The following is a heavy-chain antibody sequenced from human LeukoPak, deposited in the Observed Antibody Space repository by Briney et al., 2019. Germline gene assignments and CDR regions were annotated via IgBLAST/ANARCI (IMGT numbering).Heavy chain of an antibody. D-gene: IGHD2-15*01. J-gene: IGHJ6*02. CDR3: AAVGYCSGGSCYPDYYGMDV. Sequence: SPNYTPSLKSRVTISVDTSKTQFSLKLSSVTAADTAVYYCAAVGYCSGGSCYPDYYGMDVWGQGTTVTVSS. CDR2: SP. V-gene: IGHV4-59*01.